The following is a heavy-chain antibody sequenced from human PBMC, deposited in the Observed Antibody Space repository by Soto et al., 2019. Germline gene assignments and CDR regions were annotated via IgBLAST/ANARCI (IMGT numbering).Heavy chain of an antibody. CDR2: IIPIFGTA. D-gene: IGHD2-2*02. V-gene: IGHV1-69*13. CDR1: GGTFSSYA. Sequence: SVKVSCKASGGTFSSYAISRVRQAPGQGLVWMGGIIPIFGTANYAQKFQGRVTITADESTSTAYMELSSLRSEDTAVYYCASPYCSSTSCYRGYYYYYGMDVWGQGTTVTVSS. CDR3: ASPYCSSTSCYRGYYYYYGMDV. J-gene: IGHJ6*02.